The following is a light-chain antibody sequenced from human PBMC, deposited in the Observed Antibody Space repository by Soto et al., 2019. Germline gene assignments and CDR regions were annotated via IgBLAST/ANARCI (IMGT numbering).Light chain of an antibody. Sequence: DIQMTQSPSSLSASVGDRVTVTCRASQGISNDSPLYQQKSGKVPELLIYATSTLQSGVPSRFRRSGSGTDFTLTISSLQPEDVATYYCQKYNSAPTFGGGTKGDIK. CDR3: QKYNSAPT. J-gene: IGKJ4*01. CDR1: QGISND. CDR2: ATS. V-gene: IGKV1-27*01.